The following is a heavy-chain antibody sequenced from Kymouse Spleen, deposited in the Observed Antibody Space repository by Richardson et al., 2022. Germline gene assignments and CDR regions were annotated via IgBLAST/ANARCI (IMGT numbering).Heavy chain of an antibody. CDR1: GGSISSGGYY. Sequence: QVQLQESGPGLVKPSQTLSLTCTVSGGSISSGGYYWSWIRQHPGKGLEWIGYIYYSGSTYYNPSLKSRVTISVDTSKNQFSLKLSSVTAADTAVYYCAREGLLWFGELYYYYYGMDVWGQGTTVTVSS. CDR3: AREGLLWFGELYYYYYGMDV. V-gene: IGHV4-31*03. J-gene: IGHJ6*02. D-gene: IGHD3-10*01. CDR2: IYYSGST.